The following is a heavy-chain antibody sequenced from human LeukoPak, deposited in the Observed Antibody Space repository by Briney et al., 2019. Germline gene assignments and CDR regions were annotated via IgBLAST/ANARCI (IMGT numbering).Heavy chain of an antibody. D-gene: IGHD6-6*01. CDR1: GYTFTAYY. CDR3: ARDSGQLAAFDI. V-gene: IGHV1-2*02. CDR2: INPNSGGT. Sequence: ASVKVSCKASGYTFTAYYIHWVRQAPGQGLEWMGWINPNSGGTSSAQKFQDRVTMTRDTSSSTAHMELSRLRSDDTAVYYCARDSGQLAAFDIWGRGTMVTVSS. J-gene: IGHJ3*02.